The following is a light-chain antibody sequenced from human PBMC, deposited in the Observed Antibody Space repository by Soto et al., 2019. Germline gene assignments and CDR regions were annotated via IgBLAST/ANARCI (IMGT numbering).Light chain of an antibody. J-gene: IGKJ1*01. CDR2: AAS. V-gene: IGKV1-39*01. CDR1: QSISSY. CDR3: KKSYSTPWT. Sequence: DIQMHQSHSSMSASVGASLTITWRASQSISSYLNWYQQNPGKANKLLIYAASSLQSGVPSRFSGSGSGTDFTLTISSLQPEEFATYYCKKSYSTPWTVGNGNKVAIK.